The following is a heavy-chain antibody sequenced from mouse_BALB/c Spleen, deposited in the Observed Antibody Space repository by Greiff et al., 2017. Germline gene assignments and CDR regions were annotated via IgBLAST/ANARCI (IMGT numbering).Heavy chain of an antibody. Sequence: EVQLQQSGAELVRPGALVKLSCNASGFNIKDYYMHWVKQSPEQGLEWIGCIDPENGNTIYDPKFQGKASITADTSSNTAYLQLSILTSEDTAVYYCASLNYYGSGYWGQGTTLTVSS. J-gene: IGHJ2*01. CDR1: GFNIKDYY. CDR2: IDPENGNT. D-gene: IGHD1-1*01. V-gene: IGHV14-1*02. CDR3: ASLNYYGSGY.